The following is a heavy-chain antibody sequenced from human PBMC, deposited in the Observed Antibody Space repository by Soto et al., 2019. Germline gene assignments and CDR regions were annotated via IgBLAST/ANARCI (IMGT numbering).Heavy chain of an antibody. V-gene: IGHV4-61*01. CDR1: GGSVSSGSYY. CDR3: ARVPGIAVAGTQGYFDY. J-gene: IGHJ4*02. D-gene: IGHD6-19*01. CDR2: IYYSGST. Sequence: PSETLSLTCTVSGGSVSSGSYYWSWIRQPPGKGLEWIGYIYYSGSTNYNPSLKSRVTISVDTSKNQFSLKLSSVTAADTAVYYCARVPGIAVAGTQGYFDYWGQGTLVTVSS.